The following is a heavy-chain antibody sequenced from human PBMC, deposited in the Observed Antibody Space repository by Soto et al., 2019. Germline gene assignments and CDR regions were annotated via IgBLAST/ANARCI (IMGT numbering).Heavy chain of an antibody. Sequence: SETLSLTCTVSGGSISSYYWSWIRQPPGKGLEWIGYIYYSESTNYNPSLKSRVTISEDTSKHQFSLKLSSVTAADTAVYYCARLADRVAYIDYWGQGTLVTVSS. CDR3: ARLADRVAYIDY. CDR1: GGSISSYY. J-gene: IGHJ4*02. CDR2: IYYSEST. V-gene: IGHV4-59*08. D-gene: IGHD3-16*01.